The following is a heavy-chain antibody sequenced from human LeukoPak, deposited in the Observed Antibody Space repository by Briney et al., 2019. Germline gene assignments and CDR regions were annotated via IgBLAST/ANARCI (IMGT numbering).Heavy chain of an antibody. D-gene: IGHD2-2*01. Sequence: GESLKISCKGSGYSFTNYWIGWVRQMPGKGLEWMGIISPDGSDTRYSPSFQGQVTISADKSISTAYLQWSSLKASDTAMYYCARLTSSWSFNYWGQGTLVTVSS. CDR1: GYSFTNYW. V-gene: IGHV5-51*01. CDR3: ARLTSSWSFNY. CDR2: ISPDGSDT. J-gene: IGHJ4*02.